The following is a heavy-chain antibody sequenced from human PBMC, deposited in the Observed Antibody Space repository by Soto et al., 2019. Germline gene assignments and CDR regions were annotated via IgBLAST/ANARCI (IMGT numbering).Heavy chain of an antibody. D-gene: IGHD3-10*01. Sequence: QVQLVESGGGLVRPGGPLRLSCAASGFTFSDHYMSWIRQVPGKGLEWISYISSSGSFTNYADSVKGRFTISRDNGKKSPYLQMNNLTADDTALYYCARGRPTYYYYGLDVWGQGTTVTVS. CDR2: ISSSGSFT. V-gene: IGHV3-11*06. CDR3: ARGRPTYYYYGLDV. J-gene: IGHJ6*02. CDR1: GFTFSDHY.